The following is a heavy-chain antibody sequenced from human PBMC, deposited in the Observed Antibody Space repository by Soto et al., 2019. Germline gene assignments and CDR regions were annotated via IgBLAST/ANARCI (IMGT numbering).Heavy chain of an antibody. V-gene: IGHV1-18*01. D-gene: IGHD6-19*01. CDR2: ISGYNGNT. CDR1: GYTFTSYG. Sequence: QVQLVQSGAEVKKPGASVKVSCKASGYTFTSYGISWVRQAPGQGLEWMGWISGYNGNTNYAQKLQGRVTMTTDTSTSTAYMELRSLRSDDTAVYYCAREQDEGLAWGWVAFDVWGQGTMVTVSS. CDR3: AREQDEGLAWGWVAFDV. J-gene: IGHJ3*01.